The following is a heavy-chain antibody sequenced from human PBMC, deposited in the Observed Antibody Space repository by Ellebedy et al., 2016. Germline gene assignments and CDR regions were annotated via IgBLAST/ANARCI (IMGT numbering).Heavy chain of an antibody. CDR1: GFTFSSYG. J-gene: IGHJ4*02. D-gene: IGHD4-17*01. CDR2: IWFDGSNK. Sequence: GGSLRLSCAASGFTFSSYGMHWVRQAPGKGLEWVAVIWFDGSNKYYADSVKGRFTISRDNSKNTLYLQMNSLRAEDTAVYYCARENFHDDYGVGRFGYWGQGTLVTVSS. V-gene: IGHV3-33*01. CDR3: ARENFHDDYGVGRFGY.